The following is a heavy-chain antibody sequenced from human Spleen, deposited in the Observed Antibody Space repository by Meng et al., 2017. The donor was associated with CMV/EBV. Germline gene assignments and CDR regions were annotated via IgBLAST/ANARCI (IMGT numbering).Heavy chain of an antibody. CDR2: INTNTGNP. V-gene: IGHV7-4-1*02. D-gene: IGHD6-25*01. CDR3: VREPSSGYRFDY. CDR1: GYTFTSYG. J-gene: IGHJ4*02. Sequence: KNPGLSLKDSCKSSGYTFTSYGINWVRQAPGQGLEWMGWINTNTGNPTHAQGFTGRFVSALDTSGSTAYLQISSLKAEASAVYYCVREPSSGYRFDYWGQGTLVTVSS.